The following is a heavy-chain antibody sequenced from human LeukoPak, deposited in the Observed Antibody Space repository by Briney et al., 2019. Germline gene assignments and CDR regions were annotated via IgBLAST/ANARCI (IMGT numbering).Heavy chain of an antibody. CDR3: AKVRRGYYDSSGHYSNDAFDI. D-gene: IGHD3-22*01. Sequence: GGSLRLSCAASGFTFSSYAMNSVRQAPGKGLEWVSAISGSGGSTYYADSVKGRFTISRDNSKNTLYLQMNSLRAEDTAVYYCAKVRRGYYDSSGHYSNDAFDIWGQGTMVTVSS. J-gene: IGHJ3*02. CDR1: GFTFSSYA. CDR2: ISGSGGST. V-gene: IGHV3-23*01.